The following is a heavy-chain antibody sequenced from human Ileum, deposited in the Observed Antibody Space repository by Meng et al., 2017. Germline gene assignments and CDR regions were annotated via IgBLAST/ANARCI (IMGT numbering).Heavy chain of an antibody. Sequence: QVQLQESGPGLVKPSQTPSLTCSVSNGSLPTVTIYWNWIRRAPGQALEHIGYIYYDGSSYATPSLKSRVTMSIDTSTNQFSLRLDSVTAADTAVYYCAREFYVDTAMVIDSWGPGALVTAPQ. CDR1: NGSLPTVTIY. J-gene: IGHJ4*02. CDR3: AREFYVDTAMVIDS. D-gene: IGHD5-18*01. CDR2: IYYDGSS. V-gene: IGHV4-30-4*01.